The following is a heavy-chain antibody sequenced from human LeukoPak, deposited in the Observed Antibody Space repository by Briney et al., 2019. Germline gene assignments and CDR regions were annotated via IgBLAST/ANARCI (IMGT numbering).Heavy chain of an antibody. CDR1: GYTFTNYY. CDR2: INPSGGST. Sequence: ASVKVSCKASGYTFTNYYMHWVRQAPGQGLEWMGIINPSGGSTSYAQKFQGRVTMTRDMSTSTVYMDLSSLRSDDTAVYYCARGGGTERLLVPFEYWGQGTLVTVSS. D-gene: IGHD3-22*01. CDR3: ARGGGTERLLVPFEY. V-gene: IGHV1-46*01. J-gene: IGHJ4*02.